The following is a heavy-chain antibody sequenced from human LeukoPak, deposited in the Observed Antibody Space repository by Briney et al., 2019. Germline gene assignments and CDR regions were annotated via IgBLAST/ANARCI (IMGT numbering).Heavy chain of an antibody. V-gene: IGHV1-2*02. D-gene: IGHD6-19*01. Sequence: ASVKVSCKASGYTFTGYYMHWVRQAPGQGLEWMGWINPNSGGTNYAQKFQGRVTMTRDTSISTAYMELSRLRSDDTAVYYCARDSSGWCRWFDLWGQGTLVTVSS. CDR1: GYTFTGYY. J-gene: IGHJ5*02. CDR2: INPNSGGT. CDR3: ARDSSGWCRWFDL.